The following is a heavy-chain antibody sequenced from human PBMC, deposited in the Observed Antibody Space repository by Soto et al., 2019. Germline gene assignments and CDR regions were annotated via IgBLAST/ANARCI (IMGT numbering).Heavy chain of an antibody. V-gene: IGHV3-15*01. CDR2: IKSKSDGGTT. CDR3: FTAGVVTSPAGGWFNP. D-gene: IGHD2-2*01. Sequence: EVQLVESGGGSVKPGGSLRLSCAASGFSFYYAWMRWVRQAPGKGLEWVGRIKSKSDGGTTDYAAPVKGRFTISRDDSKNTVYLQMDSLRIEDTAVYYCFTAGVVTSPAGGWFNPWGQGALVSVSS. J-gene: IGHJ5*02. CDR1: GFSFYYAW.